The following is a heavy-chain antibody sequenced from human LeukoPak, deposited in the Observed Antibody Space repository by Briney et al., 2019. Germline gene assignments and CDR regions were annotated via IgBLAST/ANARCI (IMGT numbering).Heavy chain of an antibody. Sequence: PSETLSLTCAVYGGSFSGYYWSWIRQPPGKGLEWIGEINHSGSTNYNPSLKSRVTISVDTSKNQFSLKLSSVTAADTAVYYCARWSLYSYGLDYWGQGTLVTVSS. D-gene: IGHD5-18*01. CDR3: ARWSLYSYGLDY. CDR1: GGSFSGYY. CDR2: INHSGST. J-gene: IGHJ4*02. V-gene: IGHV4-34*01.